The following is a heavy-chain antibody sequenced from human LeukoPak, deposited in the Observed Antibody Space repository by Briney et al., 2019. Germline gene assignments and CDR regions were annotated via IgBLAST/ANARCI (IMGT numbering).Heavy chain of an antibody. CDR2: IYTSGST. CDR3: ARDRYYYDSSGRTPIFDY. CDR1: GGSISSYY. D-gene: IGHD3-22*01. J-gene: IGHJ4*02. V-gene: IGHV4-4*07. Sequence: SETLSLTCTVSGGSISSYYWSWIRQPAGKGLEWIGRIYTSGSTNYNPSLKSRVTMSVDTSKNQFSLKLSSVTAADTAVYYCARDRYYYDSSGRTPIFDYWGQGTLVTVSS.